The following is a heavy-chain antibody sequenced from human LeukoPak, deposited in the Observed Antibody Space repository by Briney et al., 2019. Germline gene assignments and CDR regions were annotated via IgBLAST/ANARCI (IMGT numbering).Heavy chain of an antibody. J-gene: IGHJ4*02. CDR3: ARDRAYGVQNY. D-gene: IGHD4-17*01. V-gene: IGHV3-30-3*01. CDR2: ISYDGSNK. Sequence: GGSLRLSCAASGFTFSSYAMHWVRQAPGKGLEWVAVISYDGSNKYYADSVKGRFTISRDNSKNTLYLQMNSLRAEDTAVYYCARDRAYGVQNYWGQGTLVTVSS. CDR1: GFTFSSYA.